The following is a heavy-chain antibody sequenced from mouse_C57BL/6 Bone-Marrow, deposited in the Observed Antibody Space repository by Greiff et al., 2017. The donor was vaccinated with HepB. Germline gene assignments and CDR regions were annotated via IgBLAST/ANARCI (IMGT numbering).Heavy chain of an antibody. J-gene: IGHJ1*03. CDR1: GFTFSDFY. CDR2: SRNKANDYTT. Sequence: EVNVVESGGGLVQSGRSLRLSCATSGFTFSDFYMEWVRQAPGKGLEWIAASRNKANDYTTESSASVKGRFIVSRDTYVSILYLQMKARRAEDTAFCYCATGGVYCDGYFDVRGTGPTVS. CDR3: ATGGVYCDGYFDV. D-gene: IGHD2-13*01. V-gene: IGHV7-1*01.